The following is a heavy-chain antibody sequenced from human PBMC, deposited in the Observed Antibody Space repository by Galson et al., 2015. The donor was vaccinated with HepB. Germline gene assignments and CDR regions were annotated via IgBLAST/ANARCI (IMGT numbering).Heavy chain of an antibody. CDR3: ARVTRFGEPDNYYFGVDV. D-gene: IGHD3-10*01. CDR1: GFTFSSYW. CDR2: INSDGRTT. V-gene: IGHV3-74*01. Sequence: SLRFSCAASGFTFSSYWMHWVRQAPGKGLVWVSHINSDGRTTSYADSVKGRFTISRDNAKNTLYLQMISLSSEDTGVYYCARVTRFGEPDNYYFGVDVWGQGTTVTVSS. J-gene: IGHJ6*02.